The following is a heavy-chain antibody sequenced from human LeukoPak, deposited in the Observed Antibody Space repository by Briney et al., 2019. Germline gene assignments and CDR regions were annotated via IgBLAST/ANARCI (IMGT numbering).Heavy chain of an antibody. CDR1: GYSSRGYW. V-gene: IGHV5-51*01. CDR2: FYPGDSET. J-gene: IGHJ3*02. Sequence: GESLKFSCKGSGYSSRGYWIGGVRQMPGKGLGGMGIFYPGDSETRYSPSFQGQVTISADKSISTAYLQWSSLKASDTAMYYCARVRSSSWGKGAFEIWGQGTMVTVSS. D-gene: IGHD6-13*01. CDR3: ARVRSSSWGKGAFEI.